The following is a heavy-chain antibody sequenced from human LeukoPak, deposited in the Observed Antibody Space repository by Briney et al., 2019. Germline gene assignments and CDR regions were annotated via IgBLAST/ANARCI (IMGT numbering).Heavy chain of an antibody. CDR3: ARGRGGSHLGDY. V-gene: IGHV4-61*02. CDR1: GGSISIGSYY. D-gene: IGHD2-15*01. J-gene: IGHJ4*02. CDR2: IYASGST. Sequence: PSETLSLTCTVSGGSISIGSYYWNWIRQPAGKGLEWIGRIYASGSTNYNSSLKSRVTMSVDTSKNQFSLKLNSVTAADTAVYYCARGRGGSHLGDYWGQGTLVTVSS.